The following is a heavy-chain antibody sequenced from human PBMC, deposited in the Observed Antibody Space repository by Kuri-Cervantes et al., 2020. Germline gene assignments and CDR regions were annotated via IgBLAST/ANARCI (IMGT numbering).Heavy chain of an antibody. Sequence: SETLSLTCTVSGGSVSSGSYYWSWIRQPPGKGLEWIGYIYYSGSTNYNPSLKSRVTISVDTSKNQFSLKLSSVTAADTAVYYCARGDSSGLEGGAFDIWGQGTMVTVSS. CDR1: GGSVSSGSYY. CDR3: ARGDSSGLEGGAFDI. CDR2: IYYSGST. J-gene: IGHJ3*02. D-gene: IGHD6-19*01. V-gene: IGHV4-61*01.